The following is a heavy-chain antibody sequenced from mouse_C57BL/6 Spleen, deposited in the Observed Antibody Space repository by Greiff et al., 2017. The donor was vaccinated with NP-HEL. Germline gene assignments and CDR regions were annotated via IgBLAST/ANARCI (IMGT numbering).Heavy chain of an antibody. V-gene: IGHV1-7*01. Sequence: VQLQQSGAELAKPGASVKLSCKASGYTFTSYWMHWVKQRPGQGLEWIGYINPSSGYTKYNQKFKDKATLTADKSSSTAYMQLSSLTYEDSAVYYCARSITTVVANLDYWGQGTTLTVSS. CDR1: GYTFTSYW. CDR3: ARSITTVVANLDY. D-gene: IGHD1-1*01. J-gene: IGHJ2*01. CDR2: INPSSGYT.